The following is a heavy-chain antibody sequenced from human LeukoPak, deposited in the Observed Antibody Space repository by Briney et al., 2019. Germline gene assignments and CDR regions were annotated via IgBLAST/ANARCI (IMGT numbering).Heavy chain of an antibody. J-gene: IGHJ5*01. CDR3: ARVGSRGDWFDY. CDR1: GFTFSTYN. D-gene: IGHD1-26*01. Sequence: GGSLRLSCAASGFTFSTYNMLWVRQTPGKGLEWLFYINSGCSAVHYADSLKDRFTFSRDNAKNSLYLQVNSLRVEDTGIYYCARVGSRGDWFDYWAQGTRVTVSS. V-gene: IGHV3-48*01. CDR2: INSGCSAV.